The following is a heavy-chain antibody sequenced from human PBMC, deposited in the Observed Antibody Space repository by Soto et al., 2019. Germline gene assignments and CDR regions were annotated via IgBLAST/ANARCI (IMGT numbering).Heavy chain of an antibody. D-gene: IGHD6-19*01. CDR3: ARDSPSSGLLGTNY. CDR1: GYAFSNYG. CDR2: ISAYLGTT. J-gene: IGHJ4*02. V-gene: IGHV1-18*01. Sequence: HLVQSGPEVKKPGASMKVSCEASGYAFSNYGISWVRQAPGQGLEWMGWISAYLGTTRYAQKFQDRLTMTTDTATNTVYMELRSLTSDDTSLYFCARDSPSSGLLGTNYWGQGTRVTVSS.